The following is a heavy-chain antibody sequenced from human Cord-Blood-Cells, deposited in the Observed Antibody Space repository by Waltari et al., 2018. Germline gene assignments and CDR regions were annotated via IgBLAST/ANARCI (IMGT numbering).Heavy chain of an antibody. J-gene: IGHJ4*02. CDR1: GGSFSGYS. Sequence: QVQLQQWGAGLLKPSETLSLTCAVPGGSFSGYSWSWIRQPPGKGLEWIGEINHSGSTNYNPSLKSRVTISVDTSKNQFSLKLSSVTAADTAVYYCARGTDWADYWGQGTLVTVSS. CDR3: ARGTDWADY. V-gene: IGHV4-34*01. CDR2: INHSGST. D-gene: IGHD3-9*01.